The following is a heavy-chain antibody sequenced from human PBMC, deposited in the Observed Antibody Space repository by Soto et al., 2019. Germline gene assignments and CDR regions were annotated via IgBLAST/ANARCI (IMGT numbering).Heavy chain of an antibody. CDR3: ARDSAAGTVYYYYGMDV. J-gene: IGHJ6*02. CDR1: GFTFSSYG. Sequence: SLRLSCAASGFTFSSYGMHWVRQAPGKGLEWVAVIWYDGSNKYYADSVKGRFTISRDNSKNTLYLQMNSLRAEDTAVYYCARDSAAGTVYYYYGMDVWGQGTTVTVSS. CDR2: IWYDGSNK. V-gene: IGHV3-33*01. D-gene: IGHD6-13*01.